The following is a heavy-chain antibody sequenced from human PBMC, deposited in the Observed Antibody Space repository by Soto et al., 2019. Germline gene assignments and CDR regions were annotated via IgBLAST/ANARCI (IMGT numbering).Heavy chain of an antibody. D-gene: IGHD6-13*01. V-gene: IGHV3-21*01. CDR2: ISSSSSYI. J-gene: IGHJ6*03. CDR1: GFTFSSYS. Sequence: PGGSLRLSCAASGFTFSSYSMNWVRQAPGKGLEWVSSISSSSSYIYYADSVKGRFTSSRDNAKNSLYLQMNSLRAEDTAVYYCAGDSSSWPTLYYYYYYMDVWGKGTTVTVSS. CDR3: AGDSSSWPTLYYYYYYMDV.